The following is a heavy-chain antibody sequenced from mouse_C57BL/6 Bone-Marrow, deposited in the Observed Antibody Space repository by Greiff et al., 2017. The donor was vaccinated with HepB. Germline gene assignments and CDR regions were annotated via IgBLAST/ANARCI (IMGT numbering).Heavy chain of an antibody. J-gene: IGHJ1*03. CDR3: ARRSGSSYWYFDV. Sequence: EVKLMESGGGLVQPGGSLKLSCAASGFTFSDYGMAWVRQAPRKGPEWVGFISNLAYSIYYADTVTGRFTISRENAKNTLYLEMSSLRSEDTAMYYCARRSGSSYWYFDVWGTGTTVTVSS. V-gene: IGHV5-15*01. CDR1: GFTFSDYG. CDR2: ISNLAYSI. D-gene: IGHD1-1*01.